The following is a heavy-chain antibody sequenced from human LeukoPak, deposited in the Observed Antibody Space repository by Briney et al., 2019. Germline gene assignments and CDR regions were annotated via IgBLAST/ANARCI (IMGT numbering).Heavy chain of an antibody. Sequence: PSETLSLTCTVSGGSISSYYWSWIRQPPGKGLEWIGYIYYSGTTNYNPSLKSRVTISVDTSKNQFSLKLSSVTAADTAVYYCAKGYSSSWYAGAVWFDPWGQGTLVTVSS. V-gene: IGHV4-59*01. D-gene: IGHD6-13*01. CDR3: AKGYSSSWYAGAVWFDP. CDR2: IYYSGTT. J-gene: IGHJ5*02. CDR1: GGSISSYY.